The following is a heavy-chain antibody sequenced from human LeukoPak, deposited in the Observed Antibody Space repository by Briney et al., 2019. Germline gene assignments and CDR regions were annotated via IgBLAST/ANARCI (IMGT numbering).Heavy chain of an antibody. D-gene: IGHD1-20*01. Sequence: PGRSLRLSCAASGFTFSSYGMHWVRQAPGKGLEWVAVIWYDGSNKYYADSVKGRFTISRDNSKNTLYLQMNSLRAEDTAVYYCARGDRLTGLAYYYYGMDVWGQGTTVTVSS. CDR1: GFTFSSYG. J-gene: IGHJ6*02. V-gene: IGHV3-33*01. CDR3: ARGDRLTGLAYYYYGMDV. CDR2: IWYDGSNK.